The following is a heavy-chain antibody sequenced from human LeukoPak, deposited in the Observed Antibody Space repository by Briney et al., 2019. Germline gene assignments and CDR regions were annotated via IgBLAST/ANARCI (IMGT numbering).Heavy chain of an antibody. CDR3: ARGEVAVAAAGINWFDP. Sequence: SETLSLTCAVYGGSFSGYYWSWIRQPPGKGLEWIGEINHSGSTNYNPSLKSRVTISVDTSKNQFSLKLSSVTAADTAVYYWARGEVAVAAAGINWFDPWGQGTLVTVSS. CDR1: GGSFSGYY. V-gene: IGHV4-34*01. J-gene: IGHJ5*02. CDR2: INHSGST. D-gene: IGHD6-13*01.